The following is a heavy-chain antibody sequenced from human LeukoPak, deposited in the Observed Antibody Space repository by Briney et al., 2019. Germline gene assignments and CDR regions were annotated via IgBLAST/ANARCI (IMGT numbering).Heavy chain of an antibody. CDR3: ASSGTAARPYYFDY. J-gene: IGHJ4*02. CDR2: ISSSSSTI. V-gene: IGHV3-48*04. CDR1: GFTFANYA. Sequence: GGSLRRSCAASGFTFANYAMSWVRQAPGKGLEWVSYISSSSSTIYYADSVKGRFTISRDNAKNSLYLQMNSLRAEDTAVYYCASSGTAARPYYFDYWGQGTLVTVSS. D-gene: IGHD6-6*01.